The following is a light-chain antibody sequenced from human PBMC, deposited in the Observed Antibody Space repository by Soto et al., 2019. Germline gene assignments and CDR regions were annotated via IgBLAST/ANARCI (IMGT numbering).Light chain of an antibody. CDR3: QQTYSAPPWT. V-gene: IGKV1-39*01. CDR1: QAISNY. J-gene: IGKJ1*01. Sequence: DSQMTQSPSSLSASVGARVTMTCQASQAISNYLNWYQQKPGKAPDLLIYTTTSLQSEVPSRFSGSGSETHFTLTITSLQPEDFATYFCQQTYSAPPWTFAPGTKVDI. CDR2: TTT.